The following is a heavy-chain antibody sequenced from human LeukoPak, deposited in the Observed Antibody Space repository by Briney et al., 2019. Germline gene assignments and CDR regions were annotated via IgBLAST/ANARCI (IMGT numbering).Heavy chain of an antibody. CDR2: VSGSGGSA. Sequence: PGGSLRLSCAASGFTFSSYAMSWVRQAPGKGLEWVSTVSGSGGSAYFADSVKGRFTISRDNSNNTLYLQMNSLRDEETAVYYCARGRYYDKSGYFDFWGQGTLVTISS. J-gene: IGHJ4*02. D-gene: IGHD3-22*01. CDR1: GFTFSSYA. V-gene: IGHV3-23*01. CDR3: ARGRYYDKSGYFDF.